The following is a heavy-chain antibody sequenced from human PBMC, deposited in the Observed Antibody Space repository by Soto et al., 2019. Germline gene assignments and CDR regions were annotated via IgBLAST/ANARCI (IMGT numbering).Heavy chain of an antibody. CDR1: GLTFSSYS. CDR3: ARALRLGELSVYIARYYYYGMDV. Sequence: GGSLRLSCAASGLTFSSYSMNWVRQAPGKGLEWVSSISSSSSYIYYADSVKGRFTISRDNAKNSLYLQMNSLRAEDTAVYYCARALRLGELSVYIARYYYYGMDVWGQGTTVTVSS. V-gene: IGHV3-21*01. CDR2: ISSSSSYI. D-gene: IGHD3-16*02. J-gene: IGHJ6*02.